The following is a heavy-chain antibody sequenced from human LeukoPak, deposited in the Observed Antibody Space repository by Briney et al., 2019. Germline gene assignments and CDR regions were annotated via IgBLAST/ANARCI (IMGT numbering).Heavy chain of an antibody. Sequence: ASVKVSCKASGYTFGAYYMYWVRQAPGQGLEWMGWIRPNSGGTNYTQKFQGRVTMTRNTSTSTAYMDLSSLSSEDTAVYYCARGLYATLTGAHDAYDIWGQGTMVTVSS. CDR2: IRPNSGGT. V-gene: IGHV1-2*02. CDR1: GYTFGAYY. J-gene: IGHJ3*02. CDR3: ARGLYATLTGAHDAYDI. D-gene: IGHD3-9*01.